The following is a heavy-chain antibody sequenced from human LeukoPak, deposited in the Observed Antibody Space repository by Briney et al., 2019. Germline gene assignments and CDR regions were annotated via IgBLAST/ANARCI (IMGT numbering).Heavy chain of an antibody. CDR1: GFTFSSYW. CDR2: ISSDGTTT. V-gene: IGHV3-74*01. CDR3: TKGVVGSTPYGMDV. Sequence: GGSLRLSCAASGFTFSSYWMHWVRQDPGKGLVWVSSISSDGTTTRYADSVKGRFTISRDNAKNTLDLQMNSLRAEDTAVYYCTKGVVGSTPYGMDVWGHGTTVTVSS. J-gene: IGHJ6*02. D-gene: IGHD1-26*01.